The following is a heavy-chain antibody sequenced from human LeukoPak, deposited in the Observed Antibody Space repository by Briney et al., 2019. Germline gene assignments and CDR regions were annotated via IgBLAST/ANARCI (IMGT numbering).Heavy chain of an antibody. D-gene: IGHD2-15*01. CDR3: TTDTWYSAGH. V-gene: IGHV3-7*03. CDR2: IKKDGSEK. J-gene: IGHJ4*02. Sequence: GGSLRLSCTASGFIFGGSWMAWIRQAPGKGLEWVAIIKKDGSEKYYVDSMKGRFTISRDNAKNSLFLQMNSLRAEDTAICYCTTDTWYSAGHWGQGTLVTVSS. CDR1: GFIFGGSW.